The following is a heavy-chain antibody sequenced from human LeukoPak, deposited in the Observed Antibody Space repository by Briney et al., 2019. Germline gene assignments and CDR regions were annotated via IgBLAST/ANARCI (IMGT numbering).Heavy chain of an antibody. D-gene: IGHD1-26*01. CDR1: GYTFTGYY. J-gene: IGHJ4*02. Sequence: ASVKVSCKASGYTFTGYYMHWVRQAAGQGLEWMGWINPNSGGTNYAQKFQGRVTMTRDTSISTAYMELSRLRSDDTAVYYCARGRLRGSYFNLTDYWGQGTLVTVSS. V-gene: IGHV1-2*02. CDR3: ARGRLRGSYFNLTDY. CDR2: INPNSGGT.